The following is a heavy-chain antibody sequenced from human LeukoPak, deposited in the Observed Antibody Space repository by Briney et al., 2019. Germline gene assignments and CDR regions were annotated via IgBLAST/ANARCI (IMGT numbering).Heavy chain of an antibody. D-gene: IGHD6-13*01. J-gene: IGHJ4*02. CDR3: ARARIAAAGTGQFDY. Sequence: SETLSLTCTVSGGSISSYYWSWIRQPPGKGLEWIGYINHSGSTNYNPSLKSRVTISVDTSKNQFSLKLSSVTAADTAVYYCARARIAAAGTGQFDYWGQGTLVTVSS. CDR2: INHSGST. V-gene: IGHV4-59*01. CDR1: GGSISSYY.